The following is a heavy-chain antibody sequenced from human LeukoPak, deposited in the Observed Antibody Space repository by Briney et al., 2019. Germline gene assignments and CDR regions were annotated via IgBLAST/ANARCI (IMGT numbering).Heavy chain of an antibody. CDR2: IYSGGST. J-gene: IGHJ4*02. CDR1: GGSLSSSHYS. V-gene: IGHV4-39*01. CDR3: ARLRVSVTTTSDFDY. D-gene: IGHD5-12*01. Sequence: TTSETLFLTCTVSGGSLSSSHYSWGWIRQPPGKGLEWIGSIYSGGSTYYNPSLKSRVTISVDTSKNQFSLKLSSVTAADAAVYYCARLRVSVTTTSDFDYWGQGTLVTVSS.